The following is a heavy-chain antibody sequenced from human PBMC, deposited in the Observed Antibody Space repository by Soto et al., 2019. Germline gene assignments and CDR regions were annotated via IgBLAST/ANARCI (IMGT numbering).Heavy chain of an antibody. Sequence: KTSETLSLTCTVSGGSIRTYYWSWIRQPAGKGLEWIGRIYTSGTANYSPSLKGRVIMAVDTAKNQLSLKVTSVTAADTAVYYCAREADGYSSGWDHYYFDYWGQGTLVTVSS. V-gene: IGHV4-4*07. J-gene: IGHJ4*02. CDR1: GGSIRTYY. CDR3: AREADGYSSGWDHYYFDY. CDR2: IYTSGTA. D-gene: IGHD6-19*01.